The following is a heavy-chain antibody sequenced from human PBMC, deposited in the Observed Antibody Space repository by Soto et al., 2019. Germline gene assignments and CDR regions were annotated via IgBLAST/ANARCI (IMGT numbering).Heavy chain of an antibody. CDR3: ADVRCSGGSCHGAFDI. Sequence: PSETLSLTCAVYGGSFSGYYWSWIRQPPGKGLEWIGEINHSGSTNYNPSLKSRVTISVDTSKNQFSLKLSSVTAADTAVYYCADVRCSGGSCHGAFDIWGQGTMVTVSS. D-gene: IGHD2-15*01. J-gene: IGHJ3*02. CDR2: INHSGST. V-gene: IGHV4-34*01. CDR1: GGSFSGYY.